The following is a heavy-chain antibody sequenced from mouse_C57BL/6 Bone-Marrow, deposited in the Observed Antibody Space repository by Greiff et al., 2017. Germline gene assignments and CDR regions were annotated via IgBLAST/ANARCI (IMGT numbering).Heavy chain of an antibody. J-gene: IGHJ1*03. D-gene: IGHD3-3*01. CDR3: ARGPYWSFDV. Sequence: QVQLKQPGAELVRPGSSVKLSCKASGYTFTSYWMHWVKQRPIQGLEWIGNIDPSDSETHYNQKFKDKATLTVDKSSSTAYMQLSSLTSEDSAVYYCARGPYWSFDVWGTGTTVTVSS. CDR1: GYTFTSYW. CDR2: IDPSDSET. V-gene: IGHV1-52*01.